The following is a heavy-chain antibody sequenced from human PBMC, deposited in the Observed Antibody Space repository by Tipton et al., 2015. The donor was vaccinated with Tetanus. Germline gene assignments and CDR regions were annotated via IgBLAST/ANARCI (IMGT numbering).Heavy chain of an antibody. V-gene: IGHV3-23*01. CDR2: LTGSGDRD. CDR1: GFTFGKYA. CDR3: AKAQPPDGAASGAMDV. D-gene: IGHD6-25*01. Sequence: SLRLSCVVSGFTFGKYAMTWVRLAPGRGLEWVASLTGSGDRDYYSSSVRGRFTVSRDTVKKTHFLQMDSRTVDGTAVYYYAKAQPPDGAASGAMDVWGQGTAVTVSS. J-gene: IGHJ6*02.